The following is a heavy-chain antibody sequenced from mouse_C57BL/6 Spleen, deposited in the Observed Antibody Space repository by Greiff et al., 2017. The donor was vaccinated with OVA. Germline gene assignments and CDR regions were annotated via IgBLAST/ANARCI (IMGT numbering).Heavy chain of an antibody. Sequence: EVMLVESGEGLVKPGGSLKLSCAASGFTFSSYAMSWVRQTPEKRLAWVAYISSGGDYIYYADTVKGRFTISRDNARNTLYLQMSSLKSEDTAMYYCTREDYGSSYNYAMDYWGQGTSVTVSS. J-gene: IGHJ4*01. CDR1: GFTFSSYA. CDR3: TREDYGSSYNYAMDY. D-gene: IGHD1-1*01. CDR2: ISSGGDYI. V-gene: IGHV5-9-1*02.